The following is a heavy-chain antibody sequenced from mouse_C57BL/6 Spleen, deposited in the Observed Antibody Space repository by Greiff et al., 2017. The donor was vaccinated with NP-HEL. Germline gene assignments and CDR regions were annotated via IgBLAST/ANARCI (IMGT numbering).Heavy chain of an antibody. J-gene: IGHJ2*01. Sequence: EVNVVESEGGLVQPGSSMKLSCTASGFTFSDYYMAWVRQVPEKGLEWVANITYDGSSTYYLDSLKSRFIISRDNAKNILYLQMSILKSEDTATYYCARDSGSSYDFDYWGQGTTLTVSS. CDR1: GFTFSDYY. CDR2: ITYDGSST. CDR3: ARDSGSSYDFDY. V-gene: IGHV5-16*01. D-gene: IGHD1-1*01.